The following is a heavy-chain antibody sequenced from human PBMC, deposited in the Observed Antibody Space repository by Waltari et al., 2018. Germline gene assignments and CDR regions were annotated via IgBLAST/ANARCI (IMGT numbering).Heavy chain of an antibody. CDR2: IYWNDDN. Sequence: QSTLKEPGPTLVKPTQTLTLTCTCSGISLSPSGVGLGCIRQPPGKALEWLALIYWNDDNRYSPSLKSRLTITKDTSKNQVVLTITNMDPVDTATYYCALARGFGANPDYWGQGTLVTVSS. D-gene: IGHD3-10*01. J-gene: IGHJ4*02. CDR1: GISLSPSGVG. V-gene: IGHV2-5*01. CDR3: ALARGFGANPDY.